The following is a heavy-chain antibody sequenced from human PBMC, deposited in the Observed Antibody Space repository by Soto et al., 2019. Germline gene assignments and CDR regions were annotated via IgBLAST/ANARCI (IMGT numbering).Heavy chain of an antibody. CDR3: ARRADYYDSSGLGVYFDC. CDR2: IYYSGST. D-gene: IGHD3-22*01. V-gene: IGHV4-59*01. J-gene: IGHJ4*02. CDR1: GGSISSYY. Sequence: SETLSLTCTVSGGSISSYYWSWIRQPPGKGLEWIGYIYYSGSTNYNPSLKSRVTISVDTSKNQFSLKLSSVTAADTAVYYCARRADYYDSSGLGVYFDCWGQGALVTVSS.